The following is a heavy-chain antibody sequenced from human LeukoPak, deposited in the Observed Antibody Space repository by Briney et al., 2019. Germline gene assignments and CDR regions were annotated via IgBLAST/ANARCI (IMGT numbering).Heavy chain of an antibody. CDR1: GFTFSGYS. J-gene: IGHJ4*02. CDR2: ISTSSSTI. Sequence: GGSLRLSCAASGFTFSGYSINWVRQAPGKGLEWVSYISTSSSTIYYSDSVKGRFTISRDNAWNSLYLQMNSLRAEDTAVYYCAREATGYYDSSGYLFDYWGQGTLVTVSS. V-gene: IGHV3-48*04. CDR3: AREATGYYDSSGYLFDY. D-gene: IGHD3-22*01.